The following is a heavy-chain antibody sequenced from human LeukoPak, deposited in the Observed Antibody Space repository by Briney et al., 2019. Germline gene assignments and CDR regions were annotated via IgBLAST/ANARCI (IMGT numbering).Heavy chain of an antibody. J-gene: IGHJ4*02. CDR3: AKRDRDYYDSSGYYRGL. D-gene: IGHD3-22*01. CDR2: ISGSGGRT. V-gene: IGHV3-23*01. CDR1: GFTFSSYA. Sequence: PGGSLRLSCAASGFTFSSYAMSWVRQAPGKGLEWVSAISGSGGRTYYADSVKGRSTISRDNSKNTLYLQMNSLRAEDTAVYYCAKRDRDYYDSSGYYRGLWGQGTQVTVSS.